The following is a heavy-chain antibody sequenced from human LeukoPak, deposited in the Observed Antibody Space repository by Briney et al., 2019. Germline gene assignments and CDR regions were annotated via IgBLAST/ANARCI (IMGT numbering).Heavy chain of an antibody. V-gene: IGHV4-4*09. J-gene: IGHJ6*03. Sequence: SENLSRNGSVTGGSICSYYWSWIRPPQGGGLEWSGYTYTRGTTKYSTFLRSRAIISVDTSKTQLSLKLSSLTAADTGVYYCARRGDDRRASETYYYYYFMDVWGTGTTVTVSS. D-gene: IGHD3-16*01. CDR3: ARRGDDRRASETYYYYYFMDV. CDR1: GGSICSYY. CDR2: TYTRGTT.